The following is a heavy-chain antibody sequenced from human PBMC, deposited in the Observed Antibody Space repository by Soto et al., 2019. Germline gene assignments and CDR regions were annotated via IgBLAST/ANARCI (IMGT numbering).Heavy chain of an antibody. CDR3: ARYYYDSSGYYHFDY. J-gene: IGHJ4*02. V-gene: IGHV1-18*01. CDR1: GYTFTMYG. CDR2: ISAYNGNT. D-gene: IGHD3-22*01. Sequence: ASVKVSCKASGYTFTMYGISWVLQSPLQGLDWMGWISAYNGNTNYAQKLQGRVTMTTDTSTSTAYMELRSLRSDDTAVYYCARYYYDSSGYYHFDYWGQGTLVTVSS.